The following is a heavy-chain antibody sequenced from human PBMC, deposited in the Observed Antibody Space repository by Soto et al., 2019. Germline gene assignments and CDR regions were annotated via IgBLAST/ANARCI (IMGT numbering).Heavy chain of an antibody. CDR3: ARLDSILVSDTKFDP. CDR1: EATFTNYW. V-gene: IGHV5-51*01. CDR2: IYPGDSDT. Sequence: GESLKISCKGSEATFTNYWIGWARQMPGKGLEWMGIIYPGDSDTRYSPSFQGQVTISVDKSINTAYLQWSSLKASDTATYYCARLDSILVSDTKFDPWGQGTLVTVPQ. J-gene: IGHJ5*02. D-gene: IGHD2-2*03.